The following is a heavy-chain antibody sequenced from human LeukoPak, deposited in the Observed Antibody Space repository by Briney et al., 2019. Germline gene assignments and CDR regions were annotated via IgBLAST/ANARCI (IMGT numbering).Heavy chain of an antibody. Sequence: GASVKVSCKASGYTFTGYYMHWVRQAPGQGLEWMGWINPNSGGTNYAQKFQGRVTMTRDTSISTAYMELSRLRSDDTAVYYCARVGAYYYDSSGYYLFDYWGQGTLVTVSS. J-gene: IGHJ4*02. V-gene: IGHV1-2*02. CDR1: GYTFTGYY. D-gene: IGHD3-22*01. CDR3: ARVGAYYYDSSGYYLFDY. CDR2: INPNSGGT.